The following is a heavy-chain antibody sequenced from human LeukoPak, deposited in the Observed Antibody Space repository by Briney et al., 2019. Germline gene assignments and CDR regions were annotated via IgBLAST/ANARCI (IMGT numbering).Heavy chain of an antibody. Sequence: SVKVSCKASRDTFSSYAITWVRQAPGQGLEWMGGIMPIFGTTHYAQKVQGRVTITADESTSTVYMELRSLRSDDTAVYYCAREGRSGWRGFDYWGQGTLVTVSS. J-gene: IGHJ4*02. CDR2: IMPIFGTT. D-gene: IGHD6-19*01. CDR3: AREGRSGWRGFDY. V-gene: IGHV1-69*13. CDR1: RDTFSSYA.